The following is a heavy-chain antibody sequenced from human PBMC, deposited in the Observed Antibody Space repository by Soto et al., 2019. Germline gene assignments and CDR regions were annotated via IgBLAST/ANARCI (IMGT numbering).Heavy chain of an antibody. CDR1: GGTFSSYA. Sequence: SVKVSCKASGGTFSSYAISWVRQAPGQGLEWMGGIIPIFGTANYAQKFQGRVTITADESTSTAYMELSSLRSEDTAVYYCARAARYCSGGSCYSSLYYYYYYGMDVWGQGTTVTVSS. J-gene: IGHJ6*02. CDR3: ARAARYCSGGSCYSSLYYYYYYGMDV. D-gene: IGHD2-15*01. V-gene: IGHV1-69*13. CDR2: IIPIFGTA.